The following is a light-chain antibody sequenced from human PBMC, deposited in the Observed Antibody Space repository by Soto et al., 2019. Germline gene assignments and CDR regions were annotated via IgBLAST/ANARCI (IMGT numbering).Light chain of an antibody. J-gene: IGLJ3*02. V-gene: IGLV1-44*01. CDR3: AAWDDTLNGQGV. CDR2: TNN. Sequence: QSVLTQPPSASGTPGQRVTISCSGSSSNIGSNTVSWYQQLPGTAPKLLIYTNNQRPSGVPDRFSGSKSGTSASLAISGLQSEDEADYYCAAWDDTLNGQGVFGEATKLTVL. CDR1: SSNIGSNT.